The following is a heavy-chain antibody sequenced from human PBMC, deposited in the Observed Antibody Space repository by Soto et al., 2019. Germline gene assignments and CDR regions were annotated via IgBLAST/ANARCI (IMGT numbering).Heavy chain of an antibody. CDR3: GKGDQYWTTVDS. D-gene: IGHD4-17*01. Sequence: EVQLSESGGAVVQPGGSLRLSCSASGFSFASHGMTWFRQAPGKGLEWVAVISGSGTTTNYADSVKGRFTISRDNSKNTLDLKMNNLRAEYTAISYCGKGDQYWTTVDSWGQGSLVTVSS. CDR1: GFSFASHG. J-gene: IGHJ4*02. CDR2: ISGSGTTT. V-gene: IGHV3-23*01.